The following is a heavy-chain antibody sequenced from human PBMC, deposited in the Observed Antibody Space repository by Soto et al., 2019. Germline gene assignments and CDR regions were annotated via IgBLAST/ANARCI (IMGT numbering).Heavy chain of an antibody. Sequence: GESLKISCKGSGYRFNNYWIGWVRQMPWKGLEWMAIIYPGDSDTRYSPSFQGQVTVSADKSISTAYLQWSSLKASDTAMYFCARTTSSSGYSPFGPWGQGTPITFSS. CDR3: ARTTSSSGYSPFGP. J-gene: IGHJ5*02. V-gene: IGHV5-51*01. CDR2: IYPGDSDT. CDR1: GYRFNNYW. D-gene: IGHD6-6*01.